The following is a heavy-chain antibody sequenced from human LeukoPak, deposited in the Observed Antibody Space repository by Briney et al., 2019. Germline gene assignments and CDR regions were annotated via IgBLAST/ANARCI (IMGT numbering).Heavy chain of an antibody. Sequence: SETLSLTCTVSGGSISSGDYYWSWIRQPPGKGLEWIGYIYYSGSTYYNPSLKSRVTISVDTSKNQFSPKLSSVTAADTAVYYCARLWFGESSDYFDYWGQGTLVTVSS. CDR2: IYYSGST. CDR3: ARLWFGESSDYFDY. V-gene: IGHV4-30-4*02. J-gene: IGHJ4*02. D-gene: IGHD3-10*01. CDR1: GGSISSGDYY.